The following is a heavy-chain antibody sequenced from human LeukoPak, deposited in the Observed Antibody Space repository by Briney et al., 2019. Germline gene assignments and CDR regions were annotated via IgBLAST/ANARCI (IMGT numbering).Heavy chain of an antibody. J-gene: IGHJ3*02. CDR1: GFTVSSNY. CDR3: ARANDDSSGYYAFDI. Sequence: GGSLRLSCAASGFTVSSNYMSWVRQAPGKGLEWVSVIYSGGSTYYADSVKGRFTISRDNSKNTLYLQMNSLRAEDTAVYYCARANDDSSGYYAFDIWGQGTMVTVSS. V-gene: IGHV3-53*01. CDR2: IYSGGST. D-gene: IGHD3-22*01.